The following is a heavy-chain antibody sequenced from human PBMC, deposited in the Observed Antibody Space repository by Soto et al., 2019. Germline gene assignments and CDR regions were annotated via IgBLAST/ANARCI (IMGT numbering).Heavy chain of an antibody. CDR3: AHDSSGWYGLDY. CDR1: GFSLSTRGVG. J-gene: IGHJ4*02. Sequence: QITLKESGPTLVKPTQTLTLTCTFSGFSLSTRGVGVGWIRRPPGKALEWLALIYWDDDKRYNPSLKSRLTITKDISRNQVVLTLSNVDPVDTGTYYCAHDSSGWYGLDYWGQGILVTVSS. CDR2: IYWDDDK. D-gene: IGHD6-19*01. V-gene: IGHV2-5*02.